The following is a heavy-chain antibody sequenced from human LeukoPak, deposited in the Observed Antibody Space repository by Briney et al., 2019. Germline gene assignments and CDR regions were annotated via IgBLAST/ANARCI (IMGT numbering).Heavy chain of an antibody. CDR3: AKGGQDFDFWRFDL. CDR2: ISDTGGRT. Sequence: GGSLRLSCAASGFSFSDSAVCWVRHSPGEGLKWVSSISDTGGRTYYADSVKGRFTITRDNSRNTVNLQMNSLRAGDTARYYCAKGGQDFDFWRFDLWGQGILVIVSS. V-gene: IGHV3-23*01. J-gene: IGHJ5*02. D-gene: IGHD3-3*01. CDR1: GFSFSDSA.